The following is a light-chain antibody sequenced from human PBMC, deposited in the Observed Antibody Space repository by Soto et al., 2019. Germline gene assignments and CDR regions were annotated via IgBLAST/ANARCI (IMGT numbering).Light chain of an antibody. V-gene: IGKV3-15*01. CDR2: GAS. J-gene: IGKJ4*01. Sequence: EIVLTQSPATLSVSPGERVILSCRASQSVDISLAWYQQKPGQAPRLLIYGASTRATDMPGTFSGRGSGTEFTLTITSLRPEDFAVYYCQQRSNWPPAFGGGTKVDIK. CDR1: QSVDIS. CDR3: QQRSNWPPA.